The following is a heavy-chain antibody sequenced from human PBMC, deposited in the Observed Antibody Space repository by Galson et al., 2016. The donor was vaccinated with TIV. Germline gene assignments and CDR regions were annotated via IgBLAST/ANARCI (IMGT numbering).Heavy chain of an antibody. V-gene: IGHV7-4-1*02. CDR3: ARDRYCSSVSCSFDNNWFDP. Sequence: SVKVSCKASGYSFSRHALNWVRQAPGQGLEWTGWINTNTGNPMYAQGFTGRFVFSLDTSVSTAYLQISSLKAEDTAVYYCARDRYCSSVSCSFDNNWFDPWGQGTLVTVSS. J-gene: IGHJ5*02. D-gene: IGHD2-2*01. CDR2: INTNTGNP. CDR1: GYSFSRHA.